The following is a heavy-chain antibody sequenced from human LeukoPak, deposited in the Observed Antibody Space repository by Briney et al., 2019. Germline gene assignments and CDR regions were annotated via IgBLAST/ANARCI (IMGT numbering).Heavy chain of an antibody. CDR2: INHSGST. J-gene: IGHJ4*02. CDR1: GGSFSGYY. CDR3: ARRRYDFWSGYYHRDNYYFDY. V-gene: IGHV4-34*01. D-gene: IGHD3-3*01. Sequence: SETLSLTCAVYGGSFSGYYWSWIRQPPGKGLEWIGEINHSGSTNYNPSLKSRVTISVDTSKNQFSLKLSSVTAADTAVYYCARRRYDFWSGYYHRDNYYFDYWGQGTLVTVSS.